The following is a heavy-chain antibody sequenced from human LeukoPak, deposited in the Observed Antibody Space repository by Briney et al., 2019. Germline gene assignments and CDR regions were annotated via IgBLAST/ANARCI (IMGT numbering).Heavy chain of an antibody. CDR1: GLPFSNHW. J-gene: IGHJ3*02. Sequence: AGGSLRLPCAVSGLPFSNHWMTWVRQAPGKGLERVANINQDGSEKYYVDSVKGRFSISRDNAKSSLYLQMNSLRVEDTAMYFCAREGYGDYHIWGQGTIVTVSS. V-gene: IGHV3-7*01. CDR2: INQDGSEK. D-gene: IGHD4-17*01. CDR3: AREGYGDYHI.